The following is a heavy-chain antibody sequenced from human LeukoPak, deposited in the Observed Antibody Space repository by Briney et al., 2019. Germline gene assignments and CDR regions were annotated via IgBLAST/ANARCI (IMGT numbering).Heavy chain of an antibody. CDR1: GYTFTSYG. D-gene: IGHD2-21*02. Sequence: ASVKVSCKASGYTFTSYGISWVRQAPGQGLEWMGWISAYSGNTNYAQKLQGRVTMTTDTSTSTAYMELRSLRSDDTAVYYCARETAYCGGDCYFHWGQGTLVTVSS. CDR2: ISAYSGNT. CDR3: ARETAYCGGDCYFH. J-gene: IGHJ4*02. V-gene: IGHV1-18*01.